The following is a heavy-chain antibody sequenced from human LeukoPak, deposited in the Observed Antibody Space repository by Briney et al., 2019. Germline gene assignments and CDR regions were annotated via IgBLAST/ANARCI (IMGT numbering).Heavy chain of an antibody. J-gene: IGHJ6*02. D-gene: IGHD6-19*01. CDR1: GGSISSYH. Sequence: SETLSLTCTVSGGSISSYHWSWIRQPAGKGLEWIGRIYTSGSTNYNPSLKSRVTMSVDTSKNQFSLKLSSVTAADTAVYYCARDGGSSGPRVSYGMDVWGQGTTVTVSS. CDR2: IYTSGST. V-gene: IGHV4-4*07. CDR3: ARDGGSSGPRVSYGMDV.